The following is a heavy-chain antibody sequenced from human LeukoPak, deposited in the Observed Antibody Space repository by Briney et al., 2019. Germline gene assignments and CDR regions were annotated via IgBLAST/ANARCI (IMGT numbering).Heavy chain of an antibody. V-gene: IGHV1-46*03. CDR1: GYTFTSYY. J-gene: IGHJ3*02. CDR3: ARASTYGGNSGNAFDI. Sequence: ASVKVSRKASGYTFTSYYMHWVRQAPGQGLEWMGIINPSGGSTSYAQKFQGRVTMTRDTSTSTVYMELSSLRSEDTAVYYCARASTYGGNSGNAFDIWGQGTMVTVSS. CDR2: INPSGGST. D-gene: IGHD4-23*01.